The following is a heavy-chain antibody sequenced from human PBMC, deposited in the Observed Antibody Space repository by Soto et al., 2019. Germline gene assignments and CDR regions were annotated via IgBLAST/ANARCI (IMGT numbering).Heavy chain of an antibody. D-gene: IGHD1-1*01. J-gene: IGHJ4*02. CDR3: AQDSLDVTPSRHFAH. Sequence: QVLLTQSGAEVRKPGASVKISCKASGYDINAYHMPCVRQAPGQGREWIAINKPNGGTSNNAAKFQGTVRLTIEMSTSTIYMELVGLRADDTAVYYCAQDSLDVTPSRHFAHLGQGTLVPVSS. CDR1: GYDINAYH. V-gene: IGHV1-46*02. CDR2: NKPNGGTS.